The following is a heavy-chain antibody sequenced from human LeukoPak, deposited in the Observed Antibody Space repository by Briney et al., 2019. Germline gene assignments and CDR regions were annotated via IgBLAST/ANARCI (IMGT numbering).Heavy chain of an antibody. Sequence: SETLSLTCAVYGGSFSGYYWSWIRQPPGKGLEWIGEINHSGSTNYNPSLKSRVTISVDTSENQFSLKLSSVTAADTAVYYCARGRDGYNSFFSYYYGMDVWGQGTTVTVSS. CDR3: ARGRDGYNSFFSYYYGMDV. CDR1: GGSFSGYY. V-gene: IGHV4-34*01. D-gene: IGHD5-24*01. CDR2: INHSGST. J-gene: IGHJ6*02.